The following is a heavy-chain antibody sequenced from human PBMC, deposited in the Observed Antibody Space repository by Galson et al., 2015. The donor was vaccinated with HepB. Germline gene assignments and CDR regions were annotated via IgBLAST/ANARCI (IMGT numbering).Heavy chain of an antibody. Sequence: SVKVSCKASGGTFSSYPISWLRQAPGQGLEWMGGIIPIFGTATYAQKFQGRVTITADESTSTGYLELSSLRSEDTAVYYCATGGVDGSGNYSTGDGWFDPWGQGTLVSVSS. CDR2: IIPIFGTA. J-gene: IGHJ5*02. V-gene: IGHV1-69*13. CDR1: GGTFSSYP. D-gene: IGHD3-10*01. CDR3: ATGGVDGSGNYSTGDGWFDP.